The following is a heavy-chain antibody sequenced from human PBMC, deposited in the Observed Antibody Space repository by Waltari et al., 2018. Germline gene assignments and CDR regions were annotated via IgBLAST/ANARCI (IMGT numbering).Heavy chain of an antibody. CDR1: GGSFSGYY. V-gene: IGHV4-34*01. Sequence: QVQLQQWGAGLLKPSETLSLTCAVYGGSFSGYYWSWIRQPPGKGLEWIGEINHSGRTNSNPSLKSRVTISVDTSKNQFSLKLSSGTAADTAVYYCANQLTTYGDYVFWSQGTLVTVSS. CDR2: INHSGRT. CDR3: ANQLTTYGDYVF. J-gene: IGHJ4*02. D-gene: IGHD4-17*01.